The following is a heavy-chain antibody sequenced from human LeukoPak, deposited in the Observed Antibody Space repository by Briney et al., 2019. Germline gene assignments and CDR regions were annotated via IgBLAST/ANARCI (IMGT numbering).Heavy chain of an antibody. Sequence: GGSLRLSCAVSGFTFINYWMSWVRQAPGKGLEWVANIKRDGSEKYYVDSVKGRFTVSRDNAKNSLYLQMNSLRAEDTAVYYCARGDGDYDGDAFDIWGQGTMVTVSS. CDR3: ARGDGDYDGDAFDI. V-gene: IGHV3-7*01. J-gene: IGHJ3*02. CDR1: GFTFINYW. CDR2: IKRDGSEK. D-gene: IGHD4-17*01.